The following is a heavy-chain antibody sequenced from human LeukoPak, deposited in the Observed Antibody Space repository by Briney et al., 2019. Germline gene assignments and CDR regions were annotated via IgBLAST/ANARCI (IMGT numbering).Heavy chain of an antibody. CDR2: VSYGGST. J-gene: IGHJ5*02. D-gene: IGHD2-21*01. Sequence: SGTLSLTCTVSGDSINDDDYYWGWIRQPPGKGLEHIGSVSYGGSTYYSPSLKSRVNIYIDISKNQFSLKLRSVTAADTAVYYCARRSYSASFDPWGQGSLVTVSS. V-gene: IGHV4-39*01. CDR3: ARRSYSASFDP. CDR1: GDSINDDDYY.